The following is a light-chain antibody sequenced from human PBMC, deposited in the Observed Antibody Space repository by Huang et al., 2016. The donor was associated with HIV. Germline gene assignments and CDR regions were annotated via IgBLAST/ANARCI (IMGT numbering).Light chain of an antibody. CDR2: WAS. J-gene: IGKJ5*01. CDR3: QQYYSIPQT. V-gene: IGKV4-1*01. CDR1: QSVLYSSNSKNY. Sequence: DIVMTQSPDSLAVSLGERATIKCRSSQSVLYSSNSKNYLAWFQQKPGQAPRLLIYWASSRESGVPERFSGSESGTDFTLTISSLEAEYAAVYYCQQYYSIPQTFGQGTRLEIK.